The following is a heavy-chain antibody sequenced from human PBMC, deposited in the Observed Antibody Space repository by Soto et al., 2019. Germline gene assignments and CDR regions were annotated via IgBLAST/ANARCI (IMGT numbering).Heavy chain of an antibody. V-gene: IGHV4-34*01. CDR3: ARVVIVGAIAFDI. J-gene: IGHJ3*02. Sequence: QVQLQQWGAGLLKPSETLSLTCAVYGGSFSGYYWSWIRQPPGKGLEWIGEINHSGSTNYNPSLKSRVTISVDTSKNQFSLKLSSVTAADTAVYYCARVVIVGAIAFDIWGQGTMVTVSS. D-gene: IGHD1-26*01. CDR1: GGSFSGYY. CDR2: INHSGST.